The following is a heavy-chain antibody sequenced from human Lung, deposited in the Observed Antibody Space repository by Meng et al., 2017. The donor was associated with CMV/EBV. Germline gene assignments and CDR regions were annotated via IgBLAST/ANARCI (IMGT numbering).Heavy chain of an antibody. Sequence: GESLKISCAASGFTFSNYAMNWVRQAPGKGLEWVSVIYSDGSSTYYADSVKGRFTISRDNSKNTLDLQMKSLRAEDKAVYYFAKGDDSRWSPFDYWGQGTLVTVSS. CDR3: AKGDDSRWSPFDY. D-gene: IGHD3-22*01. J-gene: IGHJ4*02. CDR1: GFTFSNYA. CDR2: IYSDGSST. V-gene: IGHV3-23*03.